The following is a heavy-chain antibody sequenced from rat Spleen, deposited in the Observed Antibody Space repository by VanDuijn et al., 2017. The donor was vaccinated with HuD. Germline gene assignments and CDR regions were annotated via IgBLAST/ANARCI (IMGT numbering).Heavy chain of an antibody. V-gene: IGHV5-25*01. CDR2: ISTGGGST. CDR1: GFTFSNYV. D-gene: IGHD1-2*01. Sequence: EVQLVESGGGLVQPGRSMKLSCAASGFTFSNYVMHWIRQAPTKGLEWVAFISTGGGSTYYRDSVKGRFTISRDNAKSTLYLQMDSLRSEDTATYYGARPPYYYSSSYYYVMDDWGQGASVTVSS. CDR3: ARPPYYYSSSYYYVMDD. J-gene: IGHJ4*01.